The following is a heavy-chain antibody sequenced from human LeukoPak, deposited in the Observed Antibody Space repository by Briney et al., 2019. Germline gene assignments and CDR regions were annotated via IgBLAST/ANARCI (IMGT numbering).Heavy chain of an antibody. J-gene: IGHJ5*02. D-gene: IGHD1-26*01. V-gene: IGHV3-30*02. CDR2: IRYDGSNK. CDR1: GFTFSSYW. Sequence: GGSLRLSCTASGFTFSSYWMSWVRQAPGKGLEWVAFIRYDGSNKYYADSVKGRFTISRDNSKNTLYLQMNSLRAEDTAVYYCAKDGLGGATTGYWFDPWGQGTLVTVSS. CDR3: AKDGLGGATTGYWFDP.